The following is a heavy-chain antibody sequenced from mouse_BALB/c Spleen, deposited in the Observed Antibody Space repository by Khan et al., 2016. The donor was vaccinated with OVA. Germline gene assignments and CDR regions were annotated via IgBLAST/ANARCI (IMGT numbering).Heavy chain of an antibody. V-gene: IGHV1-76*01. CDR1: GYIFTSYW. J-gene: IGHJ2*01. CDR3: ARGEDLYYFDY. CDR2: IFPGTDNS. Sequence: QVQLQQSGAELVRPGASVKLSCKTSGYIFTSYWIHWVKQRSGQGLEWSARIFPGTDNSYYNEKLKDKATLTADKSSSTAYMQLSSLKSEDSAVNFCARGEDLYYFDYWGQGTTLTVSS.